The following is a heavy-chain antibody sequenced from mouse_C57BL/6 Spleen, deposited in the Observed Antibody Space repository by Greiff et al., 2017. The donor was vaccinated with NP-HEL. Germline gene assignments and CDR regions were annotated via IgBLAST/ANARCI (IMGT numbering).Heavy chain of an antibody. CDR3: ARWNRDWYFDV. V-gene: IGHV1-42*01. CDR1: GYSFTGYY. Sequence: EVQLQQSGPELVKPGASVKISCKASGYSFTGYYMNWVKQSPEKSLEWIGEINPSTGGTTYNQKFKAKATLTVDKSSSTAYMQLKSLTSEDSAVYYCARWNRDWYFDVWGTGTTVTVSS. J-gene: IGHJ1*03. D-gene: IGHD2-14*01. CDR2: INPSTGGT.